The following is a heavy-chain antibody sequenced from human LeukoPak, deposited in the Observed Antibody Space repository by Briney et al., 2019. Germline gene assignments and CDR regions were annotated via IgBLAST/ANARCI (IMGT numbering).Heavy chain of an antibody. D-gene: IGHD3-22*01. CDR1: GGSFSGYY. Sequence: TETLSLTCAVYGGSFSGYYWSWIRQPPGKGLEWIGEINHSGSTNYNPSLKSRVTISVDTSKNQFSLKLSSVTAADTAVYYCARGRKTYYDSSGLNDYWGQGTLVTVSS. J-gene: IGHJ4*02. CDR2: INHSGST. V-gene: IGHV4-34*01. CDR3: ARGRKTYYDSSGLNDY.